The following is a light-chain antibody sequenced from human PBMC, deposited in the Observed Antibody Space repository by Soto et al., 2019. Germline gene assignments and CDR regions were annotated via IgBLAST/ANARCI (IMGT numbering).Light chain of an antibody. CDR2: LGS. CDR1: QSLLHSDGNNY. CDR3: MQSLKMWT. V-gene: IGKV2-28*01. Sequence: DIVMTQSPLSLPVTPGEPASISCRSSQSLLHSDGNNYLEWYLQKPGQSPQLLIYLGSNRASGVPDRFSGSGSGTDFTLQISTVEAEDVCVYYCMQSLKMWTFGHGTKVEI. J-gene: IGKJ1*01.